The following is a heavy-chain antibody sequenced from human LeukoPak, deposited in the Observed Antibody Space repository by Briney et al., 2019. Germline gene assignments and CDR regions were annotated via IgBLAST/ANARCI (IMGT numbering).Heavy chain of an antibody. CDR1: GGSLSDYS. CDR2: INHSVNT. CDR3: ARQGGSYYAIDD. V-gene: IGHV4-34*01. J-gene: IGHJ4*02. D-gene: IGHD1-26*01. Sequence: SETLSLTCGVYGGSLSDYSWSWIRQPPGKGLEFIGEINHSVNTNFNPSLKSRVTISVDTPKNQVSLRLSPVTAADTAVYYCARQGGSYYAIDDWGQGTLVTVSS.